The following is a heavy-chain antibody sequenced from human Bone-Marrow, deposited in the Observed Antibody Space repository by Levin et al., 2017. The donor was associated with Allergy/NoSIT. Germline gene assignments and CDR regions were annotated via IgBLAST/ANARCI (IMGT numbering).Heavy chain of an antibody. D-gene: IGHD3-3*01. CDR3: ARDAVEFLERDLGNYGLDV. CDR2: ISFDGSNE. Sequence: GGSLRLSCAASGFTFSNYPMHWVRQAPGKGLEWVAVISFDGSNEYFADSVRGRFTISRDNSKNTLYLQMNSLRVEDTAIYYCARDAVEFLERDLGNYGLDVWGQGTPVTVSS. V-gene: IGHV3-30*04. CDR1: GFTFSNYP. J-gene: IGHJ6*02.